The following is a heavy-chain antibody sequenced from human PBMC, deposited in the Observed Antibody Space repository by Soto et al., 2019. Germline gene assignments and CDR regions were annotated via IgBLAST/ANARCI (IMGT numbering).Heavy chain of an antibody. Sequence: QVQLQESGPGLVEPSETLSLTCTVSGASVSSGSYFWSWIRQPPGKGLEWIAYIYSSGSTNYNPSLKSRVTISVDTSKNQFSLRLSSVTAADTAVYYCARGPRTGVGGGDYWGQGTLVTVSS. V-gene: IGHV4-61*01. CDR2: IYSSGST. J-gene: IGHJ4*02. D-gene: IGHD7-27*01. CDR3: ARGPRTGVGGGDY. CDR1: GASVSSGSYF.